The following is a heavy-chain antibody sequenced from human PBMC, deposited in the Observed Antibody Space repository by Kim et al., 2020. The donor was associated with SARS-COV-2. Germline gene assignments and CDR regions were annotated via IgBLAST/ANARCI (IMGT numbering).Heavy chain of an antibody. V-gene: IGHV4-34*01. CDR3: ARLEYSSSWYYFDY. J-gene: IGHJ4*02. Sequence: KPALKSRLTITVDTSRNQFSLKLSSVTAADTAVYYCARLEYSSSWYYFDYWGQGTLVTVSS. D-gene: IGHD6-13*01.